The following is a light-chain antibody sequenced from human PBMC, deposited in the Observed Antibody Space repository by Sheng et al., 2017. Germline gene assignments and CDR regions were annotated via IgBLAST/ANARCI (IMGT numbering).Light chain of an antibody. Sequence: SYVLTQPPFSVSGPPGKTGHDYLWGETTLGVKRVHWYQQKPGQAPVVIISYNSDRPSGIPERFSGSKSANTATLTISRVEAGDEADYYCQVWHSSSDQSVFGTGTKVTVL. CDR1: TLGVKR. V-gene: IGLV3-21*04. CDR2: YNS. J-gene: IGLJ1*01. CDR3: QVWHSSSDQSV.